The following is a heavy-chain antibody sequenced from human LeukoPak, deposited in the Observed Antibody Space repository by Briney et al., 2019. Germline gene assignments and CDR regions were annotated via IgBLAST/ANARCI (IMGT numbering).Heavy chain of an antibody. V-gene: IGHV4-31*03. J-gene: IGHJ4*02. CDR1: GGSISSGDYY. D-gene: IGHD2-2*01. CDR3: ARRQVLGYCTSTTCYGGDYFDY. CDR2: ISNSGNT. Sequence: PSQTLSLTCTVSGGSISSGDYYWSWIRQHPGKGLEWIGYISNSGNTYYNPSLKSRLTISVDTSKYQFSLKLSSVTPADTAVYYCARRQVLGYCTSTTCYGGDYFDYWGQGTLVTVSS.